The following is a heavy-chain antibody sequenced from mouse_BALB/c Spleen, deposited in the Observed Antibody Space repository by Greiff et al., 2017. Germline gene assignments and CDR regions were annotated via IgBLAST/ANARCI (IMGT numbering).Heavy chain of an antibody. CDR3: ARYTMITTGYWYFDV. V-gene: IGHV5-4*02. CDR1: GFTFSDYY. J-gene: IGHJ1*01. Sequence: EVMLVESGGGLVKPGGSLKLSCAASGFTFSDYYMYWVRQTPGKRLEWVATISDGGSYTYYSDSVKGRFTISRDNAKNNLYLQMSSLKSEATAMYYGARYTMITTGYWYFDVWGAGTTVTVSS. CDR2: ISDGGSYT. D-gene: IGHD2-4*01.